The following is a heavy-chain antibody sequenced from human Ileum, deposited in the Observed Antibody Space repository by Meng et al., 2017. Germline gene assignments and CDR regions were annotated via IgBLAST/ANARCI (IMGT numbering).Heavy chain of an antibody. CDR1: GFTFSSYS. J-gene: IGHJ3*02. D-gene: IGHD4-11*01. CDR2: ISSSSSYI. Sequence: GESLKISCAASGFTFSSYSMNWVRQAPGKGLEWVSSISSSSSYIYYDDSVKGRFTISRDNAKNSLYLQMNSLRAEDTAVYYCARDRRADYSLHDAFDIWGQGTMVTVSS. V-gene: IGHV3-21*01. CDR3: ARDRRADYSLHDAFDI.